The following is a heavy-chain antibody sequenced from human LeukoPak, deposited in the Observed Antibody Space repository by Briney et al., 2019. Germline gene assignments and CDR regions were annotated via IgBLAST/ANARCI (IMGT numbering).Heavy chain of an antibody. D-gene: IGHD3-22*01. J-gene: IGHJ4*02. CDR2: ISGSAGST. Sequence: GGSLRLSCAASGFTFSSYAMTWVRRAPGKGLECVSSISGSAGSTYYADSVKGRFTISRDTSKNTLYLQMNSLRAEDTAVYYCAKGRGYYYDSSGYCCFDYWGQGTLVTVSS. CDR1: GFTFSSYA. CDR3: AKGRGYYYDSSGYCCFDY. V-gene: IGHV3-23*01.